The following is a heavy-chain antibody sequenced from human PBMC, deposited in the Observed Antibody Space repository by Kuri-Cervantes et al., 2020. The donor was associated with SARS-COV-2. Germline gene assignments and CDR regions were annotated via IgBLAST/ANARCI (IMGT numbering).Heavy chain of an antibody. D-gene: IGHD7-27*01. CDR2: IYHSGST. Sequence: SETLSLTCAVSGGSISSGGYSWSWIRQPPGKGLEWIGYIYHSGSTYYNPSLKSRVTISVDRSKNQFSLKLSSVTAADTAVYYCARVDELGPGNWYFDLWGRGTLVTVSS. CDR1: GGSISSGGYS. CDR3: ARVDELGPGNWYFDL. J-gene: IGHJ2*01. V-gene: IGHV4-30-2*01.